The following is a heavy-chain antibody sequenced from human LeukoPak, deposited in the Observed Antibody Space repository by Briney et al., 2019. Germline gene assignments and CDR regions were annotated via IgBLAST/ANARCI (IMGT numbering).Heavy chain of an antibody. Sequence: ASVKVSCKASGYTFTGYYMHWVRQAPGQGLEWMGWIYPNSGGTNSAQKFQGRVSMTRDTSINTAYMEMRRLRSDDTAVYYCASGFMGYDRSGYYDDAFDIWGQGTMVTVSS. J-gene: IGHJ3*02. CDR2: IYPNSGGT. V-gene: IGHV1-2*02. D-gene: IGHD3-22*01. CDR1: GYTFTGYY. CDR3: ASGFMGYDRSGYYDDAFDI.